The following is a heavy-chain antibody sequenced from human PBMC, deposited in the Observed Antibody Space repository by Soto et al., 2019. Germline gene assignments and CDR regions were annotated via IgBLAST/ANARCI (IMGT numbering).Heavy chain of an antibody. Sequence: PSETLSLTCTASGASVSSGAYYWGWFRQRPGRGREWMGYIYGSGYTYYNTSLKRRLTISLDRSNNQFSLGLTSVTAADTAVYYCVRALRHTAMVYHWCGPWGQGTLFT. CDR3: VRALRHTAMVYHWCGP. CDR2: IYGSGYT. CDR1: GASVSSGAYY. D-gene: IGHD5-18*01. J-gene: IGHJ5*02. V-gene: IGHV4-31*03.